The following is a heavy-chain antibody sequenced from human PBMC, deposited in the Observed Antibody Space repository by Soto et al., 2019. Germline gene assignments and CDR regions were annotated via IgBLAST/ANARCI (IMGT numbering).Heavy chain of an antibody. Sequence: EVQLVESGGGLVQPGGSLRLSCEASGFTLSSYSMNWARQAPGQGLEWVSYISSSSSTIYYADSVKGRFTISRDNAKNSLYLQMNCLRDEDTAVYYCARDNPLSSGWDGWGQGTTVTVSS. V-gene: IGHV3-48*02. CDR2: ISSSSSTI. CDR1: GFTLSSYS. CDR3: ARDNPLSSGWDG. J-gene: IGHJ6*02.